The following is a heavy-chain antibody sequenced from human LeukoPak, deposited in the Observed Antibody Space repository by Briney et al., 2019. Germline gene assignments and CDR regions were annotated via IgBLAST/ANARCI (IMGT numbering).Heavy chain of an antibody. CDR3: ARSGLGWNYPSDFDYYYMDV. V-gene: IGHV1-69*05. CDR2: TIPIFGTA. Sequence: SVKVSCKASGGTFSSYAISWVRQAPGQGLEWMGGTIPIFGTANYAQKFQGRVTITTDESTSTAYMELSSLRSEDTAVYYCARSGLGWNYPSDFDYYYMDVWGKGTTVTVSS. J-gene: IGHJ6*03. CDR1: GGTFSSYA. D-gene: IGHD1-7*01.